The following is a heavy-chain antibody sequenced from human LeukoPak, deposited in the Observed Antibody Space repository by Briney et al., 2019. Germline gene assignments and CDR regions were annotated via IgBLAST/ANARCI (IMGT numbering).Heavy chain of an antibody. CDR3: ARESGFMMVGEINADNWFDP. CDR1: GFTFRNSA. V-gene: IGHV3-30*04. CDR2: ISDDGSKR. J-gene: IGHJ5*02. D-gene: IGHD3-22*01. Sequence: GGSLRLSCAGAGFTFRNSAFHWVRQAPGKGLEWVAVISDDGSKRFYADSVKGRFTISRDNSKDTLYLHMKTLRPEDTAVYYCARESGFMMVGEINADNWFDPWGQGTPVTVSS.